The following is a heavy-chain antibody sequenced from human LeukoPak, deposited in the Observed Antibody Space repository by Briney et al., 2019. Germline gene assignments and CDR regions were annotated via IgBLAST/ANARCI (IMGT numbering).Heavy chain of an antibody. V-gene: IGHV4-30-4*01. J-gene: IGHJ4*02. CDR2: IYYSGST. CDR1: GGSISSGDYY. D-gene: IGHD2-15*01. CDR3: AREVNRKLLRYFDY. Sequence: SETLSLTCTVSGGSISSGDYYWSWIRQPPGKGLEWIGYIYYSGSTYYNPSLKSRVTISVDTSKNQFSLKLSSVTAADTAVYYCAREVNRKLLRYFDYWGQGTLVTVSS.